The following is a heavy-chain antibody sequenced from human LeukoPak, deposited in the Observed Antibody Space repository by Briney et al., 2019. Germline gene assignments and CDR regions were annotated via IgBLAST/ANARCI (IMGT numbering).Heavy chain of an antibody. J-gene: IGHJ5*02. V-gene: IGHV3-23*01. CDR2: ISGSGGST. CDR1: RFTFSSYA. D-gene: IGHD3-10*01. CDR3: AKDLTMVRGDDP. Sequence: GGSLRLSCAASRFTFSSYAMSWVRQAPGKGLEWVSAISGSGGSTYYADSVKGRFTISRDNSKNTVYLQMNSLRAEDTAVYYCAKDLTMVRGDDPWCQGTLVTVSS.